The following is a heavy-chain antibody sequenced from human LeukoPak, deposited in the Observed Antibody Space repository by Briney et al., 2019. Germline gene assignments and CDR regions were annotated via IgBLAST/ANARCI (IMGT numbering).Heavy chain of an antibody. J-gene: IGHJ3*02. CDR1: GYTFTGYY. D-gene: IGHD2-15*01. CDR3: ARWGYCSGGGCYGDLAFDI. CDR2: INPNSGGT. V-gene: IGHV1-2*06. Sequence: ASVKVSCKASGYTFTGYYMHWVRQAPGQGLEWMGRINPNSGGTNYAQKFQGRVTMTRDTSISTAYMELSRLRSDDTAVYYCARWGYCSGGGCYGDLAFDIWGQGTMVTVSS.